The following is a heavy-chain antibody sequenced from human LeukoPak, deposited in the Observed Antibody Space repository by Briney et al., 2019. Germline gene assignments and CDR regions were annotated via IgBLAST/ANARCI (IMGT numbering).Heavy chain of an antibody. CDR2: IYYSGST. Sequence: SETLSLTCTVSGGSISSYYWSWIRQPPGKGLEWIGYIYYSGSTKYDPSLKSRVTISVDASKTQFSLKLNSVTAADTAVYYCARGSRELYYFDYWGQGTLVTVSS. CDR1: GGSISSYY. CDR3: ARGSRELYYFDY. J-gene: IGHJ4*02. D-gene: IGHD1-7*01. V-gene: IGHV4-59*01.